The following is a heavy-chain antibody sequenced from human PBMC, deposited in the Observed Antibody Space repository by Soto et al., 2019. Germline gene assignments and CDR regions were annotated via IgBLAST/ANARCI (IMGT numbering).Heavy chain of an antibody. D-gene: IGHD6-19*01. CDR1: GFTLSSYW. CDR3: ARGVGAVAGSN. J-gene: IGHJ1*01. CDR2: IKGDGSEK. V-gene: IGHV3-7*04. Sequence: EVQLVESGGGLVQPGGSLRLSCVASGFTLSSYWMSWVRQAPGKGPEWVANIKGDGSEKYYADSVKGRFTISRDNAKNSLLLEMNSLRAGDTALYYCARGVGAVAGSNLGQGTLVTVSS.